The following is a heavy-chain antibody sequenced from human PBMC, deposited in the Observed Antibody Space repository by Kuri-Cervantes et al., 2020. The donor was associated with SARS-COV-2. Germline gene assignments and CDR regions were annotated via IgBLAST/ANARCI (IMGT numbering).Heavy chain of an antibody. V-gene: IGHV3-11*01. Sequence: LTSVVSGFIFSDYYMSWIRQAPGKGLEWVSYISSSGSTIYYGDSVKGRFTISRDNANNSLYLQMSSLRAEDTAVYYCARGAHDYYYYGMDVWGQGTTVTVSS. CDR3: ARGAHDYYYYGMDV. CDR2: ISSSGSTI. CDR1: GFIFSDYY. J-gene: IGHJ6*02.